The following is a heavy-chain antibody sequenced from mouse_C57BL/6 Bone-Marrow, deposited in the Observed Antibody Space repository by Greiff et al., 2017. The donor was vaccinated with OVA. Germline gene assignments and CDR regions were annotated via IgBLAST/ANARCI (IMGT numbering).Heavy chain of an antibody. CDR1: GFTFTDYY. CDR2: LRNKANGYTT. V-gene: IGHV7-4*01. Sequence: EVKVVESGGGLVQPGASLRLSCAASGFTFTDYYMSWVRQPPGKAPEWLALLRNKANGYTTEYTASVKGRFTISRDNSQNILYLQMNTLRAEDSATYYCVKGGSDFDYWGQGTTLTVSS. CDR3: VKGGSDFDY. J-gene: IGHJ2*01.